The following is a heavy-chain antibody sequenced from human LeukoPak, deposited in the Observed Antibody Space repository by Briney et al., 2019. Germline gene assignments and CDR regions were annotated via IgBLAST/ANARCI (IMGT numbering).Heavy chain of an antibody. Sequence: SETLSLTCTVSGGSISSSSYYWGWIRQPPGKGLEWIGSIYYSGSTYYNPSLKSRVTISVDTSKNQFSLKLSSVTAADTAVYYCARGPPYDILPFFVWGQGTMVTVSS. V-gene: IGHV4-39*07. CDR1: GGSISSSSYY. CDR3: ARGPPYDILPFFV. J-gene: IGHJ3*01. D-gene: IGHD3-9*01. CDR2: IYYSGST.